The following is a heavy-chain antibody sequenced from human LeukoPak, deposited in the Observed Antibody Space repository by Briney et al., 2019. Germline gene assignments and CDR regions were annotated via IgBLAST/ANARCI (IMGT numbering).Heavy chain of an antibody. V-gene: IGHV4-34*01. CDR3: ARGQEDIVVVVAAHNSYYFDY. J-gene: IGHJ4*02. Sequence: SETLSLTCAVYGGSFSGYYWSWIRQPPGKGLEWSGEINHSGSTNYNPSLKSRVTISVDTSKNQFSLKLSSVTAADTAVYYCARGQEDIVVVVAAHNSYYFDYWGQGTLVTVSS. CDR1: GGSFSGYY. D-gene: IGHD2-15*01. CDR2: INHSGST.